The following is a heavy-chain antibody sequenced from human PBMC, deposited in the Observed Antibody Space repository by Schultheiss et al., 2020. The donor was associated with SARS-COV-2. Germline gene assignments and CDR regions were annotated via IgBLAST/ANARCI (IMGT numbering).Heavy chain of an antibody. Sequence: SQTLSLTCAVYGGSFSGYYWSWIRQSPGKGLEWIGEINHSGSTNYNPSLKSRVTISVDTSKNQFSLKLSSVTAADTAVYYCARLRFGWFDPWGQGTLVTVSS. CDR1: GGSFSGYY. V-gene: IGHV4-34*01. J-gene: IGHJ5*02. D-gene: IGHD3-10*01. CDR3: ARLRFGWFDP. CDR2: INHSGST.